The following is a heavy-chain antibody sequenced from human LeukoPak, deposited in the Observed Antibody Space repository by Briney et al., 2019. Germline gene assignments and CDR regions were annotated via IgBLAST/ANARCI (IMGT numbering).Heavy chain of an antibody. Sequence: GGSLRLSCAASGFTFSSYGMHWVRQAPGKGLEWVAVIWYDGSNKYYADSVKGRFTISRDNSKNTLYLQMNSPRAEDTAVYCCASCRLNDYGDYDAFDYWGQGTLVTVSS. D-gene: IGHD4-17*01. CDR2: IWYDGSNK. J-gene: IGHJ4*02. V-gene: IGHV3-33*01. CDR1: GFTFSSYG. CDR3: ASCRLNDYGDYDAFDY.